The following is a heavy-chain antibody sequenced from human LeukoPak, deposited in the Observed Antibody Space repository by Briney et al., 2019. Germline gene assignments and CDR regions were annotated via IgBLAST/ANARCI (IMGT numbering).Heavy chain of an antibody. CDR3: ARDYYYGSGSYSFDY. J-gene: IGHJ4*02. D-gene: IGHD3-10*01. CDR1: GYTFTSYY. Sequence: ASVKVSCRASGYTFTSYYMHWVRQAPGQGLEWMGIINPSGGSTSYAQKFQGRVTMTRDTSTSTVYMELSSLRSEDTAVYYCARDYYYGSGSYSFDYWGQGTLVTVSS. CDR2: INPSGGST. V-gene: IGHV1-46*01.